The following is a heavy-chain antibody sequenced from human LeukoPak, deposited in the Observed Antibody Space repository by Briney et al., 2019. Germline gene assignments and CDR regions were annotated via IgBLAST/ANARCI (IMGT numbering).Heavy chain of an antibody. Sequence: PGGSLRLSCAASGFTVSSNYMSWVRQAPGKGLEWVSALHSGGHTFYADSVRGRLTISRDISKNTLYLQMNNLGAEDTALYYCVRGLSGVSSWYFDLWGRGTLISVSS. J-gene: IGHJ2*01. CDR1: GFTVSSNY. D-gene: IGHD7-27*01. CDR3: VRGLSGVSSWYFDL. CDR2: LHSGGHT. V-gene: IGHV3-53*01.